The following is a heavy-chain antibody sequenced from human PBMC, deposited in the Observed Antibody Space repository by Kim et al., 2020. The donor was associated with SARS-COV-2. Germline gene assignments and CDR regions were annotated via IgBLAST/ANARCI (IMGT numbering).Heavy chain of an antibody. J-gene: IGHJ4*02. CDR3: ARDPQWLGDSNRPFDY. D-gene: IGHD6-19*01. Sequence: SVKGRFTISRDNAKNSLYLQMNSLSAEDTAVYYCARDPQWLGDSNRPFDYWGQGTLVTVSS. V-gene: IGHV3-11*05.